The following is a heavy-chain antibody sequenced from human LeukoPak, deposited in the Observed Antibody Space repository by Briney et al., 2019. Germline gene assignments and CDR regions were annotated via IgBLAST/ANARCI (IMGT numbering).Heavy chain of an antibody. Sequence: SETLSLTCAVYGGSFSGYYWSWIRQSPGKGLEWIGEIDHSGSASYNPSLKSRVTISLDTSKNQFSLKLSSVTAADTAVYYCATEGVEYSSSYFDPWGQGTLVTVSS. V-gene: IGHV4-34*01. CDR2: IDHSGSA. J-gene: IGHJ5*02. D-gene: IGHD6-6*01. CDR1: GGSFSGYY. CDR3: ATEGVEYSSSYFDP.